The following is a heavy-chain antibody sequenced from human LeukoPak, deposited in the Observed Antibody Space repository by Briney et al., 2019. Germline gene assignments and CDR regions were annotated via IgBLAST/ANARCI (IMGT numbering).Heavy chain of an antibody. CDR3: ARVERGYSYGYAYY. D-gene: IGHD5-18*01. V-gene: IGHV4-4*02. CDR2: IYHSGST. J-gene: IGHJ4*02. CDR1: GDSISNSKW. Sequence: SETLSLTCAVSGDSISNSKWWSWVRQPPGKGLEWIGEIYHSGSTNFNPSLKSRATISLDKSKNQFSLKLSSVTAADTAVYYCARVERGYSYGYAYYWGQGTLVTVSS.